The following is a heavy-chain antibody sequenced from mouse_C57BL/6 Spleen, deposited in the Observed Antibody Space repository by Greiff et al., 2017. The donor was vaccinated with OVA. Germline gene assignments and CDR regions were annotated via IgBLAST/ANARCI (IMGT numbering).Heavy chain of an antibody. CDR1: GYTFTSYW. J-gene: IGHJ2*01. CDR3: ARSYYYGSSYGDFDY. V-gene: IGHV1-52*01. Sequence: QVQLQQPGAELVRPGSSVKLSCKASGYTFTSYWMHWVKQRPIQGLEWIGNIDPSDSETHYNQKFKDKATLTVDKSSSPAYMQLSSLTSEDSAVYYWARSYYYGSSYGDFDYWGQGTTLTVSS. CDR2: IDPSDSET. D-gene: IGHD1-1*01.